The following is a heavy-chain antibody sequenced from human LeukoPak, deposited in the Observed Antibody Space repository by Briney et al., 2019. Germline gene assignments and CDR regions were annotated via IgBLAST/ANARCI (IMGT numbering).Heavy chain of an antibody. CDR1: GFTFSNYA. J-gene: IGHJ4*02. CDR3: AKDMTTVVTPEFDY. V-gene: IGHV3-23*01. D-gene: IGHD4-23*01. Sequence: GGSLRLSCAASGFTFSNYAMSWVRQAPGKGLEWVSSISADGGSTYYADSVKGRFTISRDNSRNTLFLQMNSLRAEDTAIYYCAKDMTTVVTPEFDYWGPGTLVTVSS. CDR2: ISADGGST.